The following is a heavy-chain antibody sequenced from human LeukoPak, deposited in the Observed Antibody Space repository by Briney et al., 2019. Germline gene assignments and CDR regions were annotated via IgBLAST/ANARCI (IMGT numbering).Heavy chain of an antibody. CDR1: GGTFSSYA. CDR3: ARERIAVAGNYLDY. J-gene: IGHJ4*02. V-gene: IGHV1-69*13. D-gene: IGHD6-19*01. CDR2: TIPIFGTA. Sequence: GASVKVSCKASGGTFSSYAISWVRQAPGQGLEWMGGTIPIFGTANYAQKFQGRVTITADESTSTAYMELSSLRSEDTAVYYCARERIAVAGNYLDYWGQGTLVTVSS.